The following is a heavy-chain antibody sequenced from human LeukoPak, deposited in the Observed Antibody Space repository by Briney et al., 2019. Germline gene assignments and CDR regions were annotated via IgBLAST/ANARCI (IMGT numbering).Heavy chain of an antibody. CDR3: ARVPTYYYDSSGYYFDY. Sequence: SVKVSCKASGGTFISYAISWVRQAPGQGLEWMGGIIPIFGTANYAQKFQGRVTITADESTSTAYMELSSLRSEDTAVYYCARVPTYYYDSSGYYFDYWGQGTLVTVSS. V-gene: IGHV1-69*13. CDR1: GGTFISYA. D-gene: IGHD3-22*01. CDR2: IIPIFGTA. J-gene: IGHJ4*02.